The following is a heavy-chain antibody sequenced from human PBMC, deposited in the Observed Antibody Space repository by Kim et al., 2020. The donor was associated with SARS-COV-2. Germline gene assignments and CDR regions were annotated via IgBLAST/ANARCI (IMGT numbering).Heavy chain of an antibody. Sequence: ASVKVSCKASGYTFTSYDINWVRQATGQGLEWMGWMNPNSGNTGYAQKFQGRVTMTRNTSISTAYMELSSLRSEDTAVYYCASPGSGYYYYYGMDVWGQGTTVTVSS. CDR2: MNPNSGNT. CDR1: GYTFTSYD. D-gene: IGHD3-3*01. CDR3: ASPGSGYYYYYGMDV. V-gene: IGHV1-8*01. J-gene: IGHJ6*02.